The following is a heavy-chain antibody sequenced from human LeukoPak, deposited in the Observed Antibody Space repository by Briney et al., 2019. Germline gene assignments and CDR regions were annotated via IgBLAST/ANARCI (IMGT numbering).Heavy chain of an antibody. Sequence: PSETLSLTCTVSGGSISSYYWSWIRQPPGKGLEWIGYIYDSGSTNYNPSLKSRVTISVGTSKNQFSLKVSSVTAADTAVYYCASLTTADAFDIWGQGTMVTVSS. CDR3: ASLTTADAFDI. CDR2: IYDSGST. D-gene: IGHD3-22*01. J-gene: IGHJ3*02. V-gene: IGHV4-59*01. CDR1: GGSISSYY.